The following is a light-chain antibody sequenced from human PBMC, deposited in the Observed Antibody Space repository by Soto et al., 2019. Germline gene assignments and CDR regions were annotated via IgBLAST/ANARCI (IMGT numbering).Light chain of an antibody. CDR3: CSYAGRSTYV. CDR2: EGS. V-gene: IGLV2-23*01. J-gene: IGLJ1*01. Sequence: QSVLTQPASVSGSPGQSITISCTGTSSDVGNYNLVSWYQQYPGKAPKLMIYEGSKRPSGVSNRFSGSKSGNTASLTISGLQAEDEAEYYCCSYAGRSTYVFGSGTKLTVL. CDR1: SSDVGNYNL.